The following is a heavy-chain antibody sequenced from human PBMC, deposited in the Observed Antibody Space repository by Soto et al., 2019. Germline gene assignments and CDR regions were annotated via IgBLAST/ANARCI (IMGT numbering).Heavy chain of an antibody. V-gene: IGHV2-26*01. D-gene: IGHD3-9*01. Sequence: SGPTLVNPTETLTLTCTVSXXXLSNARMGVSWIRQPPGXXQEWLXHNFSNDEKSYSTSLKSRLTXSKDTSKSQVVLTMTNMDPVDTATYYCARILSPYYDILTGXXXXXYGMDVWGQGTTVTVSS. J-gene: IGHJ6*02. CDR3: ARILSPYYDILTGXXXXXYGMDV. CDR1: XXXLSNARMG. CDR2: NFSNDEK.